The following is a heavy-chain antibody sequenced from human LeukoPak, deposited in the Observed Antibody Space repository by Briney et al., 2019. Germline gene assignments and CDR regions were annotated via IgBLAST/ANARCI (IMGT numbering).Heavy chain of an antibody. V-gene: IGHV3-21*01. CDR1: GFTFSSYS. J-gene: IGHJ4*02. CDR2: ISSSSSYI. D-gene: IGHD1-26*01. CDR3: ARDLLFRRYPFDY. Sequence: GGSLRLSCAASGFTFSSYSMNWVRQAPGKGLEWVSSISSSSSYIYYADSVKGRFTISRDNAKNSLFLQMNSLRDEDTAVYYCARDLLFRRYPFDYWGQGTLVTVSS.